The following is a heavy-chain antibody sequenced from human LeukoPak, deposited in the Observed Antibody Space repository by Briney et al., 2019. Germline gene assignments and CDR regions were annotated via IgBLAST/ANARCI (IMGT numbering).Heavy chain of an antibody. J-gene: IGHJ5*02. CDR1: GGSISSYY. Sequence: SETLSLTCTVSGGSISSYYWSWIRQPAGKGLEWIGRIYTSGSTNYNPSLKSRVTMSVDTSKNQFSLKLSSVTAADTAVYYCARIVRTDDFWSGYYSGRFDPWGQGTLVTVSS. CDR2: IYTSGST. V-gene: IGHV4-4*07. CDR3: ARIVRTDDFWSGYYSGRFDP. D-gene: IGHD3-3*01.